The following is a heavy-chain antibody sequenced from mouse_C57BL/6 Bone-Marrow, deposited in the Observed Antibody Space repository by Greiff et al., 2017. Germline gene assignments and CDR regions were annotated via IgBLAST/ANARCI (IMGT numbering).Heavy chain of an antibody. J-gene: IGHJ2*01. CDR2: IRGDGST. V-gene: IGHV2-3*01. CDR3: AKLSTKVVATTRDY. D-gene: IGHD1-1*01. Sequence: VQGVESGPGLVAPSQSLSITCTVSGFSLTSYGVSWVRQPPGKGLEWLGVIRGDGSTNYHSALISRQSISKDNSKSQVFLKLNSLQTDDAATYYYAKLSTKVVATTRDYWGQGTTLTVSS. CDR1: GFSLTSYG.